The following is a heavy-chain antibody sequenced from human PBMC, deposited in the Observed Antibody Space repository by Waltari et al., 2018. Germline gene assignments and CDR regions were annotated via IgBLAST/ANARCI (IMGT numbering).Heavy chain of an antibody. CDR1: GYTFTSYD. D-gene: IGHD5-12*01. CDR2: RTPNSGNT. V-gene: IGHV1-8*01. CDR3: ARGVVATIDYYFDY. J-gene: IGHJ4*02. Sequence: QVQLVQSGAEVKKPGASVKVSCKASGYTFTSYDINWVRQATGQGLEWMGWRTPNSGNTGYAQKFQGRVTMTRNTSISTAYMELSSLRSEDTAVYYCARGVVATIDYYFDYWGQGTLVTVSS.